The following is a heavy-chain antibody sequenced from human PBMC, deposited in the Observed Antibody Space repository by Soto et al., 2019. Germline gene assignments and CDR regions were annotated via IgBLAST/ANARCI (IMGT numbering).Heavy chain of an antibody. Sequence: DVQLLESGGGLVQPGGSLRLSCAASGFSFSNYDMSWVRQAPGKGLEWVSVINTSGGGTYYADSVIGRFTISRDNSKETLHLQINSLRADDTAVYYCAKGGWLDSWGQGTLVTVSS. J-gene: IGHJ4*02. V-gene: IGHV3-23*01. CDR3: AKGGWLDS. CDR1: GFSFSNYD. CDR2: INTSGGGT. D-gene: IGHD6-19*01.